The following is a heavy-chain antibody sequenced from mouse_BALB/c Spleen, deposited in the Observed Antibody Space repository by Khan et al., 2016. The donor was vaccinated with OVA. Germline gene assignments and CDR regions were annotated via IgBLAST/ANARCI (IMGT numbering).Heavy chain of an antibody. D-gene: IGHD1-1*02. CDR3: ERGGYGSFAY. CDR2: INPGSGDT. CDR1: GYSFTDYL. J-gene: IGHJ3*01. Sequence: VQLQESGAELVRPGTSVKVSCKASGYSFTDYLIDWVKQRPGQGLEWIGVINPGSGDTDYNDKFTGKAKLTADQSSSTAYMQLSSLTSDDSAISFCERGGYGSFAYWGQGTLVTVS. V-gene: IGHV1-54*01.